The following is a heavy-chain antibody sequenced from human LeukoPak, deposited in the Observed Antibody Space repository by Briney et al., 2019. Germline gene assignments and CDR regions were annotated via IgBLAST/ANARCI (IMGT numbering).Heavy chain of an antibody. D-gene: IGHD2-21*01. CDR1: GGSISSYY. Sequence: TSETLSLTCTFSGGSISSYYWSWIRQPAGKGLEWIGRIYTSGSTNYNPSLKSRVTMSVDTSKNQFSLKLSSVTAADTAVYYCARECGGDCYRAFDYWGQGTLVTVSS. CDR3: ARECGGDCYRAFDY. J-gene: IGHJ4*02. V-gene: IGHV4-4*07. CDR2: IYTSGST.